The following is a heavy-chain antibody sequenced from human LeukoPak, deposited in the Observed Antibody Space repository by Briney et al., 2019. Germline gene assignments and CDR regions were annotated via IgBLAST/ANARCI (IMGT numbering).Heavy chain of an antibody. J-gene: IGHJ4*02. CDR2: IYHSGST. Sequence: PSGTLSLTCAVSGGSISSSNWWSWVRQPPEKGLEWIGEIYHSGSTNYNPSLKSRVTISVDKSKNQFSLKLSSVTAADTAVYYCAPSTHSSGQLVGWGQGTLVTVSS. CDR1: GGSISSSNW. D-gene: IGHD6-19*01. V-gene: IGHV4-4*02. CDR3: APSTHSSGQLVG.